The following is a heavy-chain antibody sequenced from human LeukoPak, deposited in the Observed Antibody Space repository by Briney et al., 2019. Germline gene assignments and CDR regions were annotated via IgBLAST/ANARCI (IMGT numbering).Heavy chain of an antibody. V-gene: IGHV3-21*01. CDR2: ISSSSSYI. CDR1: GFTFSSYS. CDR3: ARDLELLQGY. Sequence: PGGSLRLSCAASGFTFSSYSTNWVRQAPGKGLEWVSSISSSSSYIYYADSVKGRFTISRDNAKNSLYLQMNSLRAEDTAEYYCARDLELLQGYWGQGTLVTVSS. D-gene: IGHD2-15*01. J-gene: IGHJ4*02.